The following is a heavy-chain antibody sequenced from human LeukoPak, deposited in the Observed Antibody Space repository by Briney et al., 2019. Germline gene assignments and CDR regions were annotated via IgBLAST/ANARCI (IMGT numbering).Heavy chain of an antibody. Sequence: GGSLRLSCAASGFSLSGHLMSWVRQTPGKGLEWVANIKQDGSEEYYVDSVKGRFTISRDNAKNSLYLQMNSLRGEDTAVYYCARWANTIDYWGQGTQVTVSS. CDR3: ARWANTIDY. CDR1: GFSLSGHL. J-gene: IGHJ4*02. CDR2: IKQDGSEE. V-gene: IGHV3-7*01.